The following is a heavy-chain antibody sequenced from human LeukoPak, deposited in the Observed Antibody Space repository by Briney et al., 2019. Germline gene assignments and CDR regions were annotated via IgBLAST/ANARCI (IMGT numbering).Heavy chain of an antibody. CDR3: ARGSRLRRQYYYYYYMDV. V-gene: IGHV3-30*04. CDR1: GFTFSSYA. CDR2: ISYDGSNK. D-gene: IGHD5-12*01. J-gene: IGHJ6*03. Sequence: GGSLRLSCAASGFTFSSYAMHWVRQAPGKGLEWVAVISYDGSNKYYADSVKGRFTISRDNSKNTLYLQMNSLRSEDTAVYYCARGSRLRRQYYYYYYMDVWGKGTTVTVSS.